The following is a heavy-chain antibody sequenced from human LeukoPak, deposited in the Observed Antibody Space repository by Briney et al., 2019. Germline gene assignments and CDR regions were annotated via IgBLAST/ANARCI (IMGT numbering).Heavy chain of an antibody. D-gene: IGHD2-8*01. CDR1: GYTFTGYY. CDR2: INPNSGGT. J-gene: IGHJ4*02. Sequence: ASVKVSCKASGYTFTGYYMHWVRQAPGQGLEWMGWINPNSGGTNYAQKFQGRVTMTRDTSISTAYMELSRLRSDDTAVYYCARVYCTNGVCFRTQADYWGQGTLVTVSS. CDR3: ARVYCTNGVCFRTQADY. V-gene: IGHV1-2*02.